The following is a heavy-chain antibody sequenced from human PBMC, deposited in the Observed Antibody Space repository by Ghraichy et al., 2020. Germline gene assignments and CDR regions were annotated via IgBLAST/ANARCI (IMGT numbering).Heavy chain of an antibody. CDR2: IYYSGST. V-gene: IGHV4-59*01. D-gene: IGHD4-17*01. Sequence: SETLSLTCTVSDGSISSYSWSWIRQPPGKGLEWIGYIYYSGSTNYNPSLKSRVTMSVDTSKSQFSLRLSSVTAADTAVYYCARGNHYGANWYFDLWGRGTLVTVSS. CDR3: ARGNHYGANWYFDL. CDR1: DGSISSYS. J-gene: IGHJ2*01.